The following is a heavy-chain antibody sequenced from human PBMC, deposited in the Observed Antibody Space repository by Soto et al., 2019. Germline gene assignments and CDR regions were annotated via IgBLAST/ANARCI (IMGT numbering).Heavy chain of an antibody. Sequence: GSLRLSCAASGFTFSDHFMDWVRQAPGKGLEWVGRIRNKAKSYTTQYAASVKGRFTISRDDSQNSLYLQMNSLGTGDTALYYCVRVNYYGSSGSSLDAFDIWGQGTMVTVSS. V-gene: IGHV3-72*01. J-gene: IGHJ3*02. CDR2: IRNKAKSYTT. D-gene: IGHD3-22*01. CDR1: GFTFSDHF. CDR3: VRVNYYGSSGSSLDAFDI.